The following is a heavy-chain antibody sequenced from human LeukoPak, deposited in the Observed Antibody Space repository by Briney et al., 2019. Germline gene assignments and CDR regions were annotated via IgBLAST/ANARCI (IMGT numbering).Heavy chain of an antibody. Sequence: ASVKVSCKASGYTFSSYAMNWVRQAPGQGLEWMGWINTNTGNPTYAQGFTGRFVFSLDTSVSTAYLQISSLKAEDTAVYYCARDQSSSWSYYYYMDVWGKGTTVTVSS. J-gene: IGHJ6*03. D-gene: IGHD6-13*01. CDR2: INTNTGNP. V-gene: IGHV7-4-1*02. CDR1: GYTFSSYA. CDR3: ARDQSSSWSYYYYMDV.